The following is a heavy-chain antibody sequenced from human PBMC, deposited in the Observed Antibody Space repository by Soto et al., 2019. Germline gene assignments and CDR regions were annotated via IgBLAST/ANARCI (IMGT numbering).Heavy chain of an antibody. Sequence: SETLSLTCAVSGYSISSGYYWGWIRQPPGKGLEWIGSIYHSGSTYYNPSLKSRVTISVDTSKNQFSLKLSSVTAADTAVYYCARDDCSGGSCYSDYGMDVWGQGTTVTVSS. CDR1: GYSISSGYY. D-gene: IGHD2-15*01. J-gene: IGHJ6*02. CDR2: IYHSGST. V-gene: IGHV4-38-2*01. CDR3: ARDDCSGGSCYSDYGMDV.